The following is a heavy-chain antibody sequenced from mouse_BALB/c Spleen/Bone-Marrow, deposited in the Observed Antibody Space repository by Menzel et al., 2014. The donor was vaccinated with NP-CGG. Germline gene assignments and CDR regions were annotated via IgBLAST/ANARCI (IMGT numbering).Heavy chain of an antibody. CDR2: IYSGDGST. Sequence: VHLVESGPELVKPGALVKISCKASGYTFTSYDINWVKQRPGQGLEWIGWIYSGDGSTKYNEKFKGKATLTADKSSSTAYMQLSSLTSENSAVYFCARSGDSSGYGFAYWGQGTLVTVSA. D-gene: IGHD3-2*01. J-gene: IGHJ3*01. CDR1: GYTFTSYD. CDR3: ARSGDSSGYGFAY. V-gene: IGHV1S56*01.